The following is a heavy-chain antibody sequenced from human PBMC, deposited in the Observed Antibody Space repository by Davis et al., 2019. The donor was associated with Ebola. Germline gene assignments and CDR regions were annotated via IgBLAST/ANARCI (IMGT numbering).Heavy chain of an antibody. D-gene: IGHD4-17*01. CDR2: IYDHST. CDR1: GFTVSSNH. CDR3: ARDKRDYGEVDY. Sequence: GESLKISCAASGFTVSSNHMSWVRQAPGKGLEWVSVIYDHSTAYADSVKGRFTISRDNAKNSLYLQMNSLRDEDTAVYYCARDKRDYGEVDYWGQGTLVTVSS. V-gene: IGHV3-66*01. J-gene: IGHJ4*02.